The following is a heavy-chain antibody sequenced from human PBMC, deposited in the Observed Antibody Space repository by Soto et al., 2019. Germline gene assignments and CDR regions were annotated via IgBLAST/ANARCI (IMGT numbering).Heavy chain of an antibody. CDR3: ARGQESDHDYFDY. Sequence: GGSLRLSCAASGFTVNSNCMSWVRQAPGKGPEWISVIYSGDVTDYADSVKGRFSISRDNSKNTLYLQMNSLRAEDTAVYYCARGQESDHDYFDYCGQGPLVTVYS. CDR1: GFTVNSNC. J-gene: IGHJ4*02. CDR2: IYSGDVT. V-gene: IGHV3-53*01.